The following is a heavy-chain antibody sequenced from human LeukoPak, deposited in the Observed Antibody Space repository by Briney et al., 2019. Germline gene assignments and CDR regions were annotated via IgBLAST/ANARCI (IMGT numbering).Heavy chain of an antibody. CDR1: GYTFTGYY. CDR3: ARAPQRRSIPYYFDY. Sequence: ASVKVSCKASGYTFTGYYMHWVRQAPGQGLEWMGWINPNSGGTNYAQKFQGWVTMTRDTSISTAYMELSRLRSDDTAVYYCARAPQRRSIPYYFDYWGQGTLVTVSS. D-gene: IGHD2-2*01. CDR2: INPNSGGT. J-gene: IGHJ4*02. V-gene: IGHV1-2*04.